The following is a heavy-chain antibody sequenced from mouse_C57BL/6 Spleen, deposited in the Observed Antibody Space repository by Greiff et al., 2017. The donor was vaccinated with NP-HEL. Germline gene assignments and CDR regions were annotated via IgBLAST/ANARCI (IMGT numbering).Heavy chain of an antibody. CDR1: GYTFTDYY. CDR2: IYPGSGNT. J-gene: IGHJ3*01. Sequence: QVQLQQSGAELVRPGASVKLSCKASGYTFTDYYINWVKQRPGQGLEWIARIYPGSGNTYYNEKFKGKATLTAEKSSSTAYMQLSSLTSEDSAVYFFSLLRYDYDGSWFASCRQGTLVTVSA. V-gene: IGHV1-76*01. CDR3: SLLRYDYDGSWFAS. D-gene: IGHD2-4*01.